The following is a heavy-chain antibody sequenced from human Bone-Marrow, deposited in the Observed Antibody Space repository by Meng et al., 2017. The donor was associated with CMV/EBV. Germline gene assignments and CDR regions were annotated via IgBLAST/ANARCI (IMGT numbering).Heavy chain of an antibody. Sequence: GGSLRLSCAASGFTFDDYAMHWVRQAPGQGLEWVSGISWNSGSIGYADSVKGRFTISRDNAKNSLYLQMSSLRAEDTALYYCAKGSTMIVVVSTFDYWGQGTLVTVSS. D-gene: IGHD3-22*01. CDR3: AKGSTMIVVVSTFDY. CDR1: GFTFDDYA. J-gene: IGHJ4*02. CDR2: ISWNSGSI. V-gene: IGHV3-9*01.